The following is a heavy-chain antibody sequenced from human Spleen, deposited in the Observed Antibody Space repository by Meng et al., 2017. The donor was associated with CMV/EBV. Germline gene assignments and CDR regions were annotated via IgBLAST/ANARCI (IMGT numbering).Heavy chain of an antibody. CDR3: ARGGGSGWTGDPFDT. Sequence: SETLSLTCAVYRGSFSGYHWSWIRQPPGKRLEWIGEINHSESTNYNPSLKSRITISVDTSKNHFSLKLSSVTAADTAIYYCARGGGSGWTGDPFDTWGQGTMVTVSS. CDR1: RGSFSGYH. J-gene: IGHJ3*02. V-gene: IGHV4-34*01. CDR2: INHSEST. D-gene: IGHD6-19*01.